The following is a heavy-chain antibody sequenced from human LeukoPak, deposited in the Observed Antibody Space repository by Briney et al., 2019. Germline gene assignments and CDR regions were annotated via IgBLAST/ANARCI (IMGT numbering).Heavy chain of an antibody. CDR2: INHSGST. CDR1: GGSFSGYY. Sequence: SSETLSLTCAVYGGSFSGYYWSWIRQPPGKGLGWIGEINHSGSTNYNPSLKSRVTISVDTSKNQFSLKLSSVTAADTAVYYCARAGWGHNWFDPWGQGTLVTVSS. CDR3: ARAGWGHNWFDP. D-gene: IGHD3-16*01. J-gene: IGHJ5*02. V-gene: IGHV4-34*01.